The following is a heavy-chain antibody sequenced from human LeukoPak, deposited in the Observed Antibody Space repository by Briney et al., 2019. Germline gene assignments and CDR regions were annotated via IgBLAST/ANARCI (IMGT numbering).Heavy chain of an antibody. V-gene: IGHV3-30*18. J-gene: IGHJ4*02. CDR1: GFTFSSYG. CDR3: AKAEGWELPFDY. CDR2: ISYDGSNK. D-gene: IGHD1-26*01. Sequence: PGGSLRLSCAASGFTFSSYGMNWVRQAPGKGLEWVAVISYDGSNKYYADSVKGRFTISRDNSKNTLYLQMNSLRAEDTAVYYCAKAEGWELPFDYWGQGTLVTVSS.